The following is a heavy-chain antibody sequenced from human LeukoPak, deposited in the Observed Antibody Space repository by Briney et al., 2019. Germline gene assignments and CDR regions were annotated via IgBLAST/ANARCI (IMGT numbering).Heavy chain of an antibody. CDR3: ARGDDYSNYSSFGGFDY. Sequence: KPSETLSLTCAVYGGSFSGYYWSWIRQPPGKGLEWIGYIYYSGSTYYNPSLKSRVTISVDTSKNQFSLKLSSETAADTAVYYCARGDDYSNYSSFGGFDYWGQGTLVTVSS. V-gene: IGHV4-30-4*08. J-gene: IGHJ4*02. CDR1: GGSFSGYY. CDR2: IYYSGST. D-gene: IGHD4-11*01.